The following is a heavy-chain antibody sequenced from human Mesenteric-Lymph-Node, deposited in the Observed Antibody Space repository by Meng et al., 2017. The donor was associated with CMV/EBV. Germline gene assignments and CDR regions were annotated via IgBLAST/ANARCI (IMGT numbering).Heavy chain of an antibody. CDR2: INHSVST. V-gene: IGHV4-34*01. D-gene: IGHD3-9*01. CDR3: ARGSSYDILTGYFDY. CDR1: GGSFSGYY. Sequence: QVQLDQWGAGLLKPSETLSVTFAVYGGSFSGYYWNWIRQSPEKGLEWIGEINHSVSTTYNPSFTSRIIISVDTSTNQISLNMSSVTAADTAVYYCARGSSYDILTGYFDYWGQGALVTVSS. J-gene: IGHJ4*02.